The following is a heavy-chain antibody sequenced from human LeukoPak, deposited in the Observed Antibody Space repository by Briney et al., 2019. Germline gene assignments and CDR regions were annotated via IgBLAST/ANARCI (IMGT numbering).Heavy chain of an antibody. J-gene: IGHJ5*02. CDR3: ARRVYSFNWFDP. V-gene: IGHV4-59*08. CDR2: IYYSGST. CDR1: GGSISSYY. Sequence: SETLSLTCTVSGGSISSYYWSWIRQPPGKGLEWIGYIYYSGSTNYNPSLKSRVTISVDTSKNQFSLKLSSVTAADTAVYYCARRVYSFNWFDPWGQGTLVIVSS. D-gene: IGHD2-8*01.